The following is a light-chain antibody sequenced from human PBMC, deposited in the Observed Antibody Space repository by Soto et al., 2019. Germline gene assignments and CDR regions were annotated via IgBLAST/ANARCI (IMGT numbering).Light chain of an antibody. CDR3: VLYMGSGEWV. CDR2: STN. CDR1: SGSVSTSYY. Sequence: QTVVTQEPSFSVSPGGTVTLTCGLSSGSVSTSYYPSWYQQTPGQAPRTLIYSTNTRSSGVPDRFSGSILGNKAALTITGAQADDESEYYCVLYMGSGEWVFGGGTKLTVL. V-gene: IGLV8-61*01. J-gene: IGLJ3*02.